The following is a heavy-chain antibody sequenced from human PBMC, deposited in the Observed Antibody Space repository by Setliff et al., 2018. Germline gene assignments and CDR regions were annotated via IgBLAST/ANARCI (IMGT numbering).Heavy chain of an antibody. CDR3: ARDLGSPNYY. CDR1: GFIFSSYA. J-gene: IGHJ4*02. V-gene: IGHV3-7*01. D-gene: IGHD2-15*01. CDR2: INHDGIEK. Sequence: GSLRLSCAASGFIFSSYAMSWVRQAPGKGLEWVANINHDGIEKYYVDSVKGRFTISRDNAKNSLYLQMTSLRAEDTAVYYCARDLGSPNYYWGQGTLVTVSS.